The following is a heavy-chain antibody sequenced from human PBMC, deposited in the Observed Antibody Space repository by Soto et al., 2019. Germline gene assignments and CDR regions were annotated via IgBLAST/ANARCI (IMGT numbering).Heavy chain of an antibody. Sequence: GRSLRLSCAASGFTFSSYGMHWVRQAPGKGLEWVAVISYDGSNKYYADSVKGRFTISRDNSKNTLYLQMNSLRAEDTAVYYCAKNYKAVARLGFPEYYWGQGTLVTVSS. J-gene: IGHJ4*02. CDR1: GFTFSSYG. CDR2: ISYDGSNK. CDR3: AKNYKAVARLGFPEYY. D-gene: IGHD6-19*01. V-gene: IGHV3-30*18.